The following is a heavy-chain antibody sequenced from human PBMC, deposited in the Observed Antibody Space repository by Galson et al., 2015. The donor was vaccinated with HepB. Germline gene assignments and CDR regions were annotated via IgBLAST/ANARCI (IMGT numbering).Heavy chain of an antibody. J-gene: IGHJ4*02. D-gene: IGHD4/OR15-4a*01. V-gene: IGHV1-18*04. CDR2: ISANSGDT. CDR3: ARDGDYRFDY. CDR1: GYTFTING. Sequence: SVKVSCTASGYTFTINGISWVRQAPGKGLEWMGSISANSGDTKYAQKLQGRVTMTRDKSTSTAYLELRSLRSDDTAASYCARDGDYRFDYWGQGTLVTVSS.